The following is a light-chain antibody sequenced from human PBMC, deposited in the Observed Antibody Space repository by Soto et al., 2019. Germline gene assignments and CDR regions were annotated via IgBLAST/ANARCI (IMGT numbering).Light chain of an antibody. CDR1: PVVSIF. Sequence: EILLAQSPDTLSLSPGERSTLSCKASPVVSIFLAWYQQKPGQAPRLLIHDASNRATVVQARFSGSGSGRDFTLTIYCLEPEDFAVYYCQQRSSWLYTFGQGTKLEV. J-gene: IGKJ2*01. CDR3: QQRSSWLYT. CDR2: DAS. V-gene: IGKV3-11*02.